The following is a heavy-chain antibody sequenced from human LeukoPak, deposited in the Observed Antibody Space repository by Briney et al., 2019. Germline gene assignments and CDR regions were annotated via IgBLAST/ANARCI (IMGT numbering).Heavy chain of an antibody. D-gene: IGHD1-26*01. CDR3: ARDWSYSFDS. V-gene: IGHV3-74*01. CDR2: IKSDGSST. CDR1: GFTFTSFA. Sequence: GGSLRLSCAASGFTFTSFAMTWVRQAPGKGLVLVSRIKSDGSSTNYADSVKGRFTISRDNAKNTLYLQMNSLRAEDTAVYYCARDWSYSFDSWGQGTLVTVSS. J-gene: IGHJ5*01.